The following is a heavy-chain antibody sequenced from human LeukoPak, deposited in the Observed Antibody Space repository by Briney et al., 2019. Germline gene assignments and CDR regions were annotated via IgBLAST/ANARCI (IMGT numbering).Heavy chain of an antibody. V-gene: IGHV3-11*01. D-gene: IGHD1-26*01. CDR2: ISSSGSTL. J-gene: IGHJ4*02. Sequence: GGSLRLSCAASGFTFSDYYMSWIRQAPGKGLEWVSYISSSGSTLYYADSVKGRFTISRDNAKNSLFLQMNSLRAEDTAVYYCARDRYSGSYPLDYWGQGTLVTVSS. CDR3: ARDRYSGSYPLDY. CDR1: GFTFSDYY.